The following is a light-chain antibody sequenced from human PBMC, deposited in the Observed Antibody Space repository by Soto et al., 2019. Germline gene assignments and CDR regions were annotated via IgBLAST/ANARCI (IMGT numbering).Light chain of an antibody. Sequence: QSVLTQPPSVSGSPGQSVTISCTGTGSDIGSYNRVSWYRRVPGTAPKLMISEVNKRPSGVPDRFSGSKSGNPASLTISGLRAEEVDGYYCGQSAESATFVVFGGGTKLTVL. V-gene: IGLV2-18*01. CDR1: GSDIGSYNR. CDR2: EVN. CDR3: GQSAESATFVV. J-gene: IGLJ2*01.